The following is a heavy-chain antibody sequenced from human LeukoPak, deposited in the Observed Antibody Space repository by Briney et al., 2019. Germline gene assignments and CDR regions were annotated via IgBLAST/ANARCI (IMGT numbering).Heavy chain of an antibody. CDR3: AKVRAPRQYYFDY. CDR2: ISGSGGST. Sequence: GGSLRLSCAASGFTFSSYAMSWVRQAPGKGLEWVSAISGSGGSTYYADSVKGRFTISRGNSKNTLYLQMNSLRAEDTAVYYCAKVRAPRQYYFDYWGQGTLVTVSS. CDR1: GFTFSSYA. J-gene: IGHJ4*02. D-gene: IGHD1-26*01. V-gene: IGHV3-23*01.